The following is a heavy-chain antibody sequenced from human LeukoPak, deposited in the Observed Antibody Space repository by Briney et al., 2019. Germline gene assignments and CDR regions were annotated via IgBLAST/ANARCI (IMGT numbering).Heavy chain of an antibody. D-gene: IGHD5-12*01. J-gene: IGHJ4*02. CDR3: AKDPTSLGGYDLAVDFDY. Sequence: GGTLRLSCAASGCTFSSYAMSWVRQAPGKGLEWVSAISGSGGGTYYADSVKGRFTISRDNSKNTLYLQMNSLRAEDTAVYYCAKDPTSLGGYDLAVDFDYWGQGTLVTVSS. CDR2: ISGSGGGT. CDR1: GCTFSSYA. V-gene: IGHV3-23*01.